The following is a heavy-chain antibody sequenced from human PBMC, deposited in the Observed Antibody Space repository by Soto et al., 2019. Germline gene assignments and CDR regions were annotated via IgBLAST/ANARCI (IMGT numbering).Heavy chain of an antibody. CDR3: ARSPEATVTAFDY. V-gene: IGHV4-30-2*01. Sequence: SETLSLTCAVSGGSNSSGGYSWSWNRQPPGKGLEWIGYIYHSGSTYYNPSLKSRVTISVDRSKNQFSLKLSSVTAADTAVYYCARSPEATVTAFDYWGQGTLVTVSS. CDR1: GGSNSSGGYS. CDR2: IYHSGST. D-gene: IGHD4-17*01. J-gene: IGHJ4*02.